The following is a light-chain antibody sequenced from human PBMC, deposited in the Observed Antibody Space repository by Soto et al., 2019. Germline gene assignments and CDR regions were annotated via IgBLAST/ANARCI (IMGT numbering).Light chain of an antibody. CDR1: SFDVGGYNY. CDR3: SAYAGSPYLDV. J-gene: IGLJ1*01. V-gene: IGLV2-8*01. CDR2: EVS. Sequence: QSVLTQPPSASGSPGQSVTISCTGTSFDVGGYNYVSWYQQHPGKAPQVLMCEVSKRPSGVPDRFSGSKSGNTASLTVSGLQAEDEADYYCSAYAGSPYLDVFGSGTKVTVL.